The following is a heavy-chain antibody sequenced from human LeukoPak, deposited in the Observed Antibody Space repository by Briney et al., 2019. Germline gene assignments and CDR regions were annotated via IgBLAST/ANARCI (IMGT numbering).Heavy chain of an antibody. V-gene: IGHV4-59*08. CDR3: ARHPRSCSGGGTCYSWFDA. Sequence: PSETLSLTCSVSGDSISSYYWSWIPQPPGKGLEWIGYIYSSGSTKYNPSLKSRVTISIDTSRNQFSLTVHSVTAADTAMYYCARHPRSCSGGGTCYSWFDASGQGTLVTVSS. CDR1: GDSISSYY. CDR2: IYSSGST. D-gene: IGHD2-15*01. J-gene: IGHJ5*02.